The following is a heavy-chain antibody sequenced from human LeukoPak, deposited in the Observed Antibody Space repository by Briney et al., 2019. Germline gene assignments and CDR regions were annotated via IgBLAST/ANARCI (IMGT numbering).Heavy chain of an antibody. D-gene: IGHD3-10*01. Sequence: ASVTVSFTPSGYTFTGYYMHWVRQAPGQGLEWMGWINPNSGGTNYAQKFQGRVTMTRDTSISTAYMELSRLRSDDTAVYYCARMYGSGSYTVDYWGQGTLVTVSS. CDR3: ARMYGSGSYTVDY. CDR2: INPNSGGT. J-gene: IGHJ4*02. V-gene: IGHV1-2*02. CDR1: GYTFTGYY.